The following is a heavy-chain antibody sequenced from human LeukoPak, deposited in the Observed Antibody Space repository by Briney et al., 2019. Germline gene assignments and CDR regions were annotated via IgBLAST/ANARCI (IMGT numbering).Heavy chain of an antibody. J-gene: IGHJ4*02. V-gene: IGHV4-34*01. D-gene: IGHD1-26*01. CDR1: GRSFSGYY. Sequence: SETLSLTCAVYGRSFSGYYWSWIRQPPGKGLEWIGEINHSGSTNYNPSLKSRVTISVDTSKNQFSLKLSSVTAADTAVYYCARPMGLWGQGTLVTVSS. CDR2: INHSGST. CDR3: ARPMGL.